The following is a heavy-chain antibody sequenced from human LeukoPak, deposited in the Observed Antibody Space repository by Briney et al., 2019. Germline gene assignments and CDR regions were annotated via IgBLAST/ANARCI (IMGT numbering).Heavy chain of an antibody. V-gene: IGHV3-23*01. CDR2: ISGSGGST. D-gene: IGHD5-18*01. CDR1: GFTFSSYA. CDR3: AANGGYSYGFHFDY. Sequence: GGSLRLSCAASGFTFSSYAMSWARQAPGKGLEWVSAISGSGGSTYYADSVKGRFTISRDNSKNTLYLQMNSLRAEDTAVYYCAANGGYSYGFHFDYWGQGTLVTVSS. J-gene: IGHJ4*02.